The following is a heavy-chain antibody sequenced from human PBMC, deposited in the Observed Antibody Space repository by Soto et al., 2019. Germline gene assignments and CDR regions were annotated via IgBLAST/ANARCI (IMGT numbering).Heavy chain of an antibody. J-gene: IGHJ4*02. CDR2: ITTYNGNR. D-gene: IGHD6-19*01. CDR1: GYTFKNYG. Sequence: QVQLVQSGPEVKNPGASVKVSCKASGYTFKNYGIKWVRQAPGQGLEWVGWITTYNGNRYSAEKVLGRVNMTTDTSTSTNYMELKSLTSDDTGVYYCARDAQPKGVAADGASDYWGQGTLVTVYS. CDR3: ARDAQPKGVAADGASDY. V-gene: IGHV1-18*01.